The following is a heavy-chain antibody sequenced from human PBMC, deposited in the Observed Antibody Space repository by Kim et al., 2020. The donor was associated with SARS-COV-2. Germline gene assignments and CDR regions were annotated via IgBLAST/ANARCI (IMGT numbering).Heavy chain of an antibody. Sequence: LKSRVTISVDTSKNQFSLKLSSVTAADTAVYYCARGRELLWFGEGLYFDYWGHGTLVTVSS. CDR3: ARGRELLWFGEGLYFDY. V-gene: IGHV4-34*01. J-gene: IGHJ4*01. D-gene: IGHD3-10*01.